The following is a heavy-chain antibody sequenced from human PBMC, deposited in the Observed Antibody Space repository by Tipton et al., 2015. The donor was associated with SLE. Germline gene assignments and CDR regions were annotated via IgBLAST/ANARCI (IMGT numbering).Heavy chain of an antibody. J-gene: IGHJ4*02. CDR3: ARVPGYYDSSGYCY. Sequence: TLSLTCSVSGDSISSYYWSWIRQPPGKGLEWIGYIFYTGSTNYNPSLKSRVTISVDTSKNQFSLKLSSVTAADTAVYYCARVPGYYDSSGYCYWGQGTLVTVSS. CDR2: IFYTGST. CDR1: GDSISSYY. D-gene: IGHD3-22*01. V-gene: IGHV4-59*08.